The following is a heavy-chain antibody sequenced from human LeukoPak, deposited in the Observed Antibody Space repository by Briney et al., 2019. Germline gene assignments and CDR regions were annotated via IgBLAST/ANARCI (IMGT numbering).Heavy chain of an antibody. CDR2: IYSGGST. J-gene: IGHJ4*02. CDR1: GFTFSSYA. D-gene: IGHD3-10*01. V-gene: IGHV3-66*01. Sequence: AGGSLRLSCAASGFTFSSYAMSWVRQAPGKGLEWVSVIYSGGSTYYADSVKGRFTISRDNSKNTLFLQMNSLRAEDTAVYYCARVEYGSGSYYVNYWGQGTLVTVSS. CDR3: ARVEYGSGSYYVNY.